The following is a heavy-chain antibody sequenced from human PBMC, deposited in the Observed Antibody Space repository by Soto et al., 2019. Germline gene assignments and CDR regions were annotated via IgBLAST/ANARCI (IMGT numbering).Heavy chain of an antibody. CDR3: TLHIVVVTAIYNYFVY. CDR2: IKSKADGGTT. Sequence: EVQLVESGGGLVKPGGSIRLSCTASGFTFSDAWMSWVRQAPGEGLEWVGRIKSKADGGTTDYAAPVRGRFTISRDDSKNTLYLQMNSLKTEDTAVYYCTLHIVVVTAIYNYFVYWGQGTLVTVSS. V-gene: IGHV3-15*01. CDR1: GFTFSDAW. J-gene: IGHJ4*02. D-gene: IGHD2-21*02.